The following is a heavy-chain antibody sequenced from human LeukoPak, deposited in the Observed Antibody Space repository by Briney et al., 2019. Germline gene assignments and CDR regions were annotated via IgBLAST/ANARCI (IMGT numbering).Heavy chain of an antibody. CDR3: ARQSDSSGYYSFNY. CDR1: GGSISSSSHY. Sequence: SETLSLTCTVSGGSISSSSHYWGWIRQPPGKGLEWIGTIYYRGSSSYNPPLKSRVTMSVDTSKNHFSLKLSSVTAADTAVYFCARQSDSSGYYSFNYWGQGTLVTVSS. V-gene: IGHV4-39*01. D-gene: IGHD3-22*01. J-gene: IGHJ4*02. CDR2: IYYRGSS.